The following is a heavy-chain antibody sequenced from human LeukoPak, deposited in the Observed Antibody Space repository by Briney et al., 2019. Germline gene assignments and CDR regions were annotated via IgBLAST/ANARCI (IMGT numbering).Heavy chain of an antibody. J-gene: IGHJ4*02. CDR1: GFTFSSYA. CDR2: TSGSGGST. Sequence: PGGSLRLSCAASGFTFSSYAMSWVRQAPGKGLEWVSGTSGSGGSTYYAGSVKGRFTISRDNSKNTLYLQMNSLRVEDTAVYYCPKNGGSQCYSHLDSWGQGTLVTVSS. D-gene: IGHD2-15*01. V-gene: IGHV3-23*01. CDR3: PKNGGSQCYSHLDS.